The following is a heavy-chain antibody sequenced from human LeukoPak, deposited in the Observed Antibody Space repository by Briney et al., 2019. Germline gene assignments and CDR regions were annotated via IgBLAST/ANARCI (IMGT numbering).Heavy chain of an antibody. CDR2: ISAYNGNT. CDR1: GYTFTSYG. V-gene: IGHV1-18*01. CDR3: ASGGASSWYGADMTFDY. Sequence: GASVKVSCKASGYTFTSYGISWVRQAPGQGLEWMGWISAYNGNTNYAQKLQGRVTMTTDTSTSTAYMELRSLRSDDTAVYYCASGGASSWYGADMTFDYWGQGTLVTVSS. J-gene: IGHJ4*02. D-gene: IGHD6-13*01.